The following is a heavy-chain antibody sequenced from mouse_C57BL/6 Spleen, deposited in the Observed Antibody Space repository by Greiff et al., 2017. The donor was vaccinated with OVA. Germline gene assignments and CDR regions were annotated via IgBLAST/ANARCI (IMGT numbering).Heavy chain of an antibody. CDR2: IHPNSCST. V-gene: IGHV1-64*01. J-gene: IGHJ4*01. D-gene: IGHD2-3*01. Sequence: QVQLQQPGAELVKPGASVKLSCKASGYTFTSYWMHWVKQRPGQGLEWIGMIHPNSCSTNYNEKFKSKATLTVDKSSSTAYMQLSSLTSEDSAVYYCARRDGYYAMDYWGQGTSVTVSS. CDR3: ARRDGYYAMDY. CDR1: GYTFTSYW.